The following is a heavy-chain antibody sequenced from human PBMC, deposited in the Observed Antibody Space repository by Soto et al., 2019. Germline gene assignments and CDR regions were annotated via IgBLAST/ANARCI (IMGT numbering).Heavy chain of an antibody. V-gene: IGHV3-23*01. CDR3: AKERQRWAKEFDY. CDR2: ISGSGGST. J-gene: IGHJ4*02. Sequence: EVQLLESGGGLVQPGGSLRLSCAASGFTFSSYAMSWVRQAPGKGLEWVSAISGSGGSTFYADSVKGRFTISRDNSKNTLYQQMNSVRDEDTDGYYCAKERQRWAKEFDYWGQGSLVTVSS. CDR1: GFTFSSYA.